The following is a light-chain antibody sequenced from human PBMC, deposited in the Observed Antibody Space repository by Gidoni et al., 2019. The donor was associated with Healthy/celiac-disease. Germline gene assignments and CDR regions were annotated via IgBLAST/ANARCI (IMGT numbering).Light chain of an antibody. J-gene: IGKJ5*01. Sequence: DIQMTQSPSTLSASVGDRVTITCRASQSSSSWLAWYQQKPGKAPKLLIYKASSLESGVPSRFSGSGSGTEFTLTISSLQPDDFATYYCQQYNSYSPATFGQGTRLEIK. V-gene: IGKV1-5*03. CDR3: QQYNSYSPAT. CDR2: KAS. CDR1: QSSSSW.